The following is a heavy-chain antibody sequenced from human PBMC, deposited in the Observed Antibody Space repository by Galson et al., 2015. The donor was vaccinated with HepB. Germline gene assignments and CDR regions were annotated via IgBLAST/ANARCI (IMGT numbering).Heavy chain of an antibody. Sequence: SVKVSCKASGYTFTSYGISWVRQAPGQGLEWMGWISAYNGNTNYAQKLQGRVTMTTDTSTSTAYMELRSLRSDDTAVYYCARDFSSQYSSGWYGLILPMTDNWFDPWGQGTLVTVSS. V-gene: IGHV1-18*01. J-gene: IGHJ5*02. CDR3: ARDFSSQYSSGWYGLILPMTDNWFDP. CDR1: GYTFTSYG. D-gene: IGHD6-19*01. CDR2: ISAYNGNT.